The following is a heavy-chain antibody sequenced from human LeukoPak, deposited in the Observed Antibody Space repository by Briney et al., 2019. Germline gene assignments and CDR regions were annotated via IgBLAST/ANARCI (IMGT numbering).Heavy chain of an antibody. V-gene: IGHV3-20*04. CDR3: ARGPLQTIPTSKIVVYYYPFDY. D-gene: IGHD3-22*01. CDR2: INWNGGGT. Sequence: PGGSLRLSCAASGFNFDDYGMSWVRQAPGKGLEWVSGINWNGGGTGYADSVKGRFFCSRENAKNSLYLQMNSLNAEDTALYYCARGPLQTIPTSKIVVYYYPFDYWGQGTLVTVSS. J-gene: IGHJ4*02. CDR1: GFNFDDYG.